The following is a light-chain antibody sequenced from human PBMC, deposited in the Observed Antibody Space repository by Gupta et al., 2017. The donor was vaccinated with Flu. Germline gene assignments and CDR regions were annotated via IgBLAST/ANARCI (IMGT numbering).Light chain of an antibody. CDR2: GAT. CDR1: QSINSH. CDR3: QQSYTNPYT. V-gene: IGKV1-39*01. Sequence: QITQSPSSLSASVGDRVTIFCRASQSINSHLNWYQEKSGKAPNLLIYGATTLQSGVPSRFSGSGSGTEFTLTITSLQPEDFASYYCQQSYTNPYTFGQGTSLEIK. J-gene: IGKJ2*01.